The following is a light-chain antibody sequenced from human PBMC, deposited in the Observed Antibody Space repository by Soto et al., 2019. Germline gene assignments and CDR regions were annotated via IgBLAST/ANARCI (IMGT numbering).Light chain of an antibody. Sequence: IHMTQSPATLSLILGYRVTITVRASQSISSWLAWYQQKPGKAPKLLIYDASNLESGVPSRFSGSGSGTEFTLTISNLQPDDFATYCCQQYEHHWTFGQGTKVDIK. CDR1: QSISSW. CDR2: DAS. CDR3: QQYEHHWT. J-gene: IGKJ1*01. V-gene: IGKV1-5*01.